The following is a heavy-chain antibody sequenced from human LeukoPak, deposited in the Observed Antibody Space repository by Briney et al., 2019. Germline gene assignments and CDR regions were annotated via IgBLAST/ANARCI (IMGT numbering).Heavy chain of an antibody. Sequence: GASVKVSCKVSGYTLTGYYMHWGRQAPGQGLEWMGGNDPNGGGTHYAQKFQGRVTMAGATSISRSYMELTELRSDDTAVYYCAHGGGSYGDVWGQGTMVTVSS. CDR1: GYTLTGYY. D-gene: IGHD1-26*01. J-gene: IGHJ3*01. V-gene: IGHV1-2*02. CDR3: AHGGGSYGDV. CDR2: NDPNGGGT.